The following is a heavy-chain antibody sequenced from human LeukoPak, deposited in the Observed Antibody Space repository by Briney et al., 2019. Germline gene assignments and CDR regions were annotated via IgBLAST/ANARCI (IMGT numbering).Heavy chain of an antibody. CDR1: GFTFDDYT. V-gene: IGHV3-43*01. D-gene: IGHD1-26*01. J-gene: IGHJ4*02. CDR3: AKHIAFREVGATGYFDY. Sequence: GGFLRLSCAASGFTFDDYTMHWVRQAPGKGLEWVSLISWDGGSTYYADSVKGRFTISRDNSKNSLFLQMNSLRTEDTALYYCAKHIAFREVGATGYFDYWGQGTLVTVSS. CDR2: ISWDGGST.